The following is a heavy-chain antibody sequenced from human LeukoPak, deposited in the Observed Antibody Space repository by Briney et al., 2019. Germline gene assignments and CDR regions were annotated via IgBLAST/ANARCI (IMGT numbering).Heavy chain of an antibody. V-gene: IGHV3-7*01. J-gene: IGHJ4*02. CDR1: GFTFCGHW. CDR3: TSDRSRADDD. D-gene: IGHD6-25*01. CDR2: INQGGSDK. Sequence: GGSLRLSCAASGFTFCGHWIRWVRQAPGKRLEWVANINQGGSDKYYVDSVKGRFTISRDNANNLLYLQMNSLRGEDTAVYYCTSDRSRADDDWGQATLVTVSS.